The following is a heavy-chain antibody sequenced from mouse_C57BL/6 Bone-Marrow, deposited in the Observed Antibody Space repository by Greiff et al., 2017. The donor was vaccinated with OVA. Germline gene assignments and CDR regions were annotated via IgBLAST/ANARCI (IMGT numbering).Heavy chain of an antibody. Sequence: VQGVESGGGLVKPGGSLKLSCAASGFTFSSYAMSWVRQTPEKRLEWVATISDGGSYTYYPDNVTVRFTISRDNAKNNLYLQMSHLKSEDTAMYYCARDQITTVVATGAMDYWGQGTSVTVSS. CDR2: ISDGGSYT. D-gene: IGHD1-1*01. J-gene: IGHJ4*01. CDR3: ARDQITTVVATGAMDY. CDR1: GFTFSSYA. V-gene: IGHV5-4*01.